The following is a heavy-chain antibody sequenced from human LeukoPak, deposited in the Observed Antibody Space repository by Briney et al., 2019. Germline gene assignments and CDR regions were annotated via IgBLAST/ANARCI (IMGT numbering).Heavy chain of an antibody. CDR3: ARMSYDILTGYYHVFDY. CDR2: IYYSGST. CDR1: GGSISSYY. J-gene: IGHJ4*02. Sequence: PSETLSLTCTVSGGSISSYYWNWIRQPPGKGLEWIGYIYYSGSTNYIPSLKSRVTISVDTSKNQFSLKLSSVTAADTAVYYCARMSYDILTGYYHVFDYWGQGTLVTVSS. D-gene: IGHD3-9*01. V-gene: IGHV4-59*08.